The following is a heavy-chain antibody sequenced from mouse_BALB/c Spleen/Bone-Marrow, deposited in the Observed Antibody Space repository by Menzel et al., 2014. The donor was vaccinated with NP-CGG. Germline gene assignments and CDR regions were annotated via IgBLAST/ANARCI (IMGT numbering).Heavy chain of an antibody. V-gene: IGHV5-9-1*01. CDR3: ARRYGNYGNFDV. D-gene: IGHD2-1*01. Sequence: EVMLVESEGGLVKPGGSLKLSCAASGFTFSTYAMSWVRQTPEKRLEWVATISRGGSYIYYPDSVKGRFTISRDNAKNTLYLQMSSLGSEDTAIYYCARRYGNYGNFDVWGAGTTVTVSS. CDR2: ISRGGSYI. CDR1: GFTFSTYA. J-gene: IGHJ1*01.